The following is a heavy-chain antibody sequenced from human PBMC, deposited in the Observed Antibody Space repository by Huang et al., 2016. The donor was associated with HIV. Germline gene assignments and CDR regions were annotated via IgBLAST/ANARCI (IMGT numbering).Heavy chain of an antibody. CDR3: ARPPTYSDDGGYYIDAFGV. Sequence: EVQLVQSGAEMKRPGESLKISCKVSGYSFTRQWIGWVRQMPGKGPEWRGIIYPGDSDVIYSPTFQGQVTISADNSISTAYLQWKSLKVSDTAMYFCARPPTYSDDGGYYIDAFGVWGRGTMVTVS. J-gene: IGHJ3*01. CDR2: IYPGDSDV. D-gene: IGHD2-21*02. V-gene: IGHV5-51*03. CDR1: GYSFTRQW.